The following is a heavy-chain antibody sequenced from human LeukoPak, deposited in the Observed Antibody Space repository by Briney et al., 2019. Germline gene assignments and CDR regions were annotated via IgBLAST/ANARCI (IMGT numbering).Heavy chain of an antibody. V-gene: IGHV3-23*01. D-gene: IGHD1-26*01. CDR3: AKRTSYSGSYPHFDY. CDR1: GLTVSSYS. J-gene: IGHJ4*02. Sequence: GGSLRLSCVASGLTVSSYSMNWVRQAPGRGLEWVSSISDDGVSTYYADSVRGRFTISRDNSKNTFYLQMNNLRAEDTALYYCAKRTSYSGSYPHFDYWGQGTLVTVSS. CDR2: ISDDGVST.